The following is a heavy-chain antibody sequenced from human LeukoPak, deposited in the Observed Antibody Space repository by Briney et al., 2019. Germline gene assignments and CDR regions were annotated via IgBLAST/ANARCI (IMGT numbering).Heavy chain of an antibody. Sequence: GGSLRLSCAASGFTFDYFAMSWVRQTPGKGLEWIAYISRISTAIQYADSVKGRFTISRDNGEKSLFLQMHSLRVEDTALYYCARDGYNWADLWGQGTLVTVSS. CDR3: ARDGYNWADL. V-gene: IGHV3-48*01. J-gene: IGHJ5*02. CDR2: ISRISTAI. CDR1: GFTFDYFA. D-gene: IGHD5-24*01.